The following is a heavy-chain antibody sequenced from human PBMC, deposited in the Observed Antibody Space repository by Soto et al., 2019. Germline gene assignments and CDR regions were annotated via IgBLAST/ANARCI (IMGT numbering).Heavy chain of an antibody. D-gene: IGHD3-16*01. V-gene: IGHV3-74*01. CDR2: ISSDGSST. CDR3: ARGGGGIDY. Sequence: EVQLVESGGGLVQPGGSLRLSCAASGFTFSSYRMHWVRQAPGKGLVWVSRISSDGSSTSYADSVRGGFTISRDNAQNTLQPQMNSLRAEDTAVYYCARGGGGIDYWGQGTLVTVSS. CDR1: GFTFSSYR. J-gene: IGHJ4*02.